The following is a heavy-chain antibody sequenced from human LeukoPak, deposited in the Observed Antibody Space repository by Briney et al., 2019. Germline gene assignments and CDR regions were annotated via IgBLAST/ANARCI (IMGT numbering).Heavy chain of an antibody. V-gene: IGHV4-59*01. D-gene: IGHD2-15*01. CDR3: ARGPNGWWLRDGYYYYMEV. CDR2: IYYSGST. CDR1: GASISSYY. J-gene: IGHJ6*03. Sequence: SKTLSLTCTVSGASISSYYWSWIRQPPGKGLEWIGYIYYSGSTNYNPSLKSRVTISVDTSKNQFSLKLSSVTAADTAVYYCARGPNGWWLRDGYYYYMEVWGTGTTGTVSS.